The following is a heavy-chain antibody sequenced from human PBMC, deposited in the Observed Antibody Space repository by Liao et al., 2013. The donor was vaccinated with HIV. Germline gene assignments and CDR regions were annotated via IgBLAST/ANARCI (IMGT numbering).Heavy chain of an antibody. CDR3: ARDTNFWGGSGGVDL. V-gene: IGHV4-59*11. CDR2: IYYGGST. Sequence: QAQLQESGPGLVKPSETLSLTCTVSRGSFSTHYWTWIRQPPGRGLEWIGNIYYGGSTSYNASLRSRVTISMDTSKTQFSLTLISVTGADTAVYFCARDTNFWGGSGGVDLWGQGILVTVSP. D-gene: IGHD3-3*01. J-gene: IGHJ5*02. CDR1: RGSFSTHY.